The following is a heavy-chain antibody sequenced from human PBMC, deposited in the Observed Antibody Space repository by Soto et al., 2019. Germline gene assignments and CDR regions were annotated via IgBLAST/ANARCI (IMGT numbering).Heavy chain of an antibody. CDR1: GFTFSSYA. CDR3: AKTGSGSYYLGYYFDY. V-gene: IGHV3-23*01. CDR2: ISGGGGST. J-gene: IGHJ4*02. Sequence: EVQLLESGGGLVQPGGSLRLSCAASGFTFSSYAMSWVRQAPGKGLEWVSAISGGGGSTYYADSVKGRFTISRDNSKNTLYLQMNSLRAEDTAVYYCAKTGSGSYYLGYYFDYWGQGTLVTVSS. D-gene: IGHD3-10*01.